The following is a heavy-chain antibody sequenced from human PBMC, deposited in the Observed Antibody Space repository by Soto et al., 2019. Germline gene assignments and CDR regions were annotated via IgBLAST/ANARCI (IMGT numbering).Heavy chain of an antibody. D-gene: IGHD2-21*01. J-gene: IGHJ4*02. Sequence: DVQLVESGGGLVQPGRSLRLACEASGFMFDNSGMHWVRQAPGKGLEWVSGISWNGVNIGYADSVKGRFSISRDNAKDSLFLPMNSLRPDDTAFYYCVKAGVRDLIVEVPVYFDIWGQGTLVTVSS. CDR3: VKAGVRDLIVEVPVYFDI. CDR1: GFMFDNSG. CDR2: ISWNGVNI. V-gene: IGHV3-9*01.